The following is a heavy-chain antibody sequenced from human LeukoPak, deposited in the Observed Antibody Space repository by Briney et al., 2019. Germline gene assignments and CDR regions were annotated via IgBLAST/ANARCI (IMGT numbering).Heavy chain of an antibody. CDR3: ARGHIVATVDY. CDR2: IYYSGST. CDR1: GGSISSGGYY. D-gene: IGHD5-12*01. Sequence: SQTLSLTCTVSGGSISSGGYYWSWIRQHPGKGLEWIGYIYYSGSTYYNPSLKSRVTISVDTSKNQLSLKLSSVTAADTAVYYCARGHIVATVDYWGQGTLVTVSS. V-gene: IGHV4-31*03. J-gene: IGHJ4*02.